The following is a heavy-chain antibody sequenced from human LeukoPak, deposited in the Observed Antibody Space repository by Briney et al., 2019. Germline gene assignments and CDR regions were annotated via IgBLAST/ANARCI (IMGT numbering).Heavy chain of an antibody. CDR2: HRSKAYGGTT. Sequence: PGRSLRLSCTTSGFTFGDYALTWVRQAPGKGLEWVGFHRSKAYGGTTEYAASEKGRFTISRDDSKSIAYLQMNSLKTEDTAVYYCSRDQTPYYWGQGTLVTVSS. V-gene: IGHV3-49*04. J-gene: IGHJ4*02. CDR3: SRDQTPYY. CDR1: GFTFGDYA.